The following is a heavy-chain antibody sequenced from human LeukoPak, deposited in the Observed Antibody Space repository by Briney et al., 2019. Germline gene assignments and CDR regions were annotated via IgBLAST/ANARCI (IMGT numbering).Heavy chain of an antibody. V-gene: IGHV4-61*02. CDR3: ARGVRGYGGNGWFYYFDY. CDR1: GGSISSGSYY. D-gene: IGHD4-23*01. CDR2: IYTSGST. J-gene: IGHJ4*02. Sequence: PSETLSLTCTVSGGSISSGSYYWSWIRQPAGKGLEWIGRIYTSGSTNYNPSLKSRVTISVDTSKNQFSLKLSSVTAADTAVYYCARGVRGYGGNGWFYYFDYWGQGTLATVS.